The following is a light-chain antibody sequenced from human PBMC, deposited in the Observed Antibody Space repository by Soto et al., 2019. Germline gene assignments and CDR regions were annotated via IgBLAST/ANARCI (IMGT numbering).Light chain of an antibody. CDR2: SIT. J-gene: IGLJ3*02. CDR1: SSNIGSNL. CDR3: AAWDSGLNEGV. Sequence: QSVLTQSPSASGTPGQWVTISCSGSSSNIGSNLVNWYVQLPGAAPKLLIYSITQRPSGVPARISGYKSGTSASLLISGLQSEDEATYYCAAWDSGLNEGVFGGGTKVTVL. V-gene: IGLV1-44*01.